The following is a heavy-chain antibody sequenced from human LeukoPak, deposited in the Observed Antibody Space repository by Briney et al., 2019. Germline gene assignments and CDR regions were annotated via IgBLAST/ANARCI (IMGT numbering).Heavy chain of an antibody. V-gene: IGHV3-23*01. J-gene: IGHJ4*02. D-gene: IGHD3-10*01. CDR1: GFTFSSYA. Sequence: PGGSLRLSCAASGFTFSSYAMSWVRQAPGKGLEWVSAVSGSGGSTYYADSVKGRFTISRDNSKNTLYLQMNSLRAEDTAVYYCAKDHPYYYGSGSSPTIHWGQGTLVTVSS. CDR3: AKDHPYYYGSGSSPTIH. CDR2: VSGSGGST.